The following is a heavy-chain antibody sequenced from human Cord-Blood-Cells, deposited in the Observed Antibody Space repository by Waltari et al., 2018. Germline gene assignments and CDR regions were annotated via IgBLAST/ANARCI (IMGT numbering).Heavy chain of an antibody. CDR2: INHSGST. Sequence: VQPQQWGAGLLKPSETLSLTCAVYGGSFSGYYWSWIRQPPGKGLEWIGEINHSGSTNYNPPLKSRVTISVDTSKNQFSLKLSSVTAADTAVYYCARYKYDFWSGYYYYYYYGMDVWGQGTTVTVSS. CDR3: ARYKYDFWSGYYYYYYYGMDV. J-gene: IGHJ6*02. V-gene: IGHV4-34*01. D-gene: IGHD3-3*01. CDR1: GGSFSGYY.